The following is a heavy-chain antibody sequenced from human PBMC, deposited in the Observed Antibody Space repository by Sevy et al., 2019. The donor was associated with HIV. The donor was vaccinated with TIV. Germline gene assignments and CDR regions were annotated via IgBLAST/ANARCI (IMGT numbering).Heavy chain of an antibody. V-gene: IGHV3-11*04. CDR1: GFTFSDYY. D-gene: IGHD4-17*01. J-gene: IGHJ6*03. Sequence: GGSLRLSCAASGFTFSDYYMSWIRQAPGKGLEWVSYISSSGSTIYYADSVKGRFTISRDNAKNSLYLQMNSLRAEDTAVYYCARGTTVTTYNYYYYYYMDVWGKGTTVTVSS. CDR3: ARGTTVTTYNYYYYYYMDV. CDR2: ISSSGSTI.